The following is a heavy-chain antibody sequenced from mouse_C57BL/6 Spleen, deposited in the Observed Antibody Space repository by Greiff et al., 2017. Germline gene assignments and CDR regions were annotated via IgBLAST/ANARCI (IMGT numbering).Heavy chain of an antibody. J-gene: IGHJ2*01. CDR1: GFTFSDYY. CDR2: ISNGGGST. D-gene: IGHD1-1*01. V-gene: IGHV5-12*01. Sequence: EVNVVESGGGLVQPGGSLKLSCAASGFTFSDYYMYWVRQTPEKRLEWVAYISNGGGSTYYPDTVKGRFTISRDNAKNTLYLQMSRLKSEDTAMYYCARQGLRSYYFDYWGQGTTLTVSS. CDR3: ARQGLRSYYFDY.